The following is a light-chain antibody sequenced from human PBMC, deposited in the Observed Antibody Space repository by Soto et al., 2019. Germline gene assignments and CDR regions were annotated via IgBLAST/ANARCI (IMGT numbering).Light chain of an antibody. CDR1: SSDVGAYNY. CDR3: SSFTSRCAFV. V-gene: IGLV2-14*01. Sequence: QSALTQPASVSGSPGQSIAISCTGTSSDVGAYNYVSWYQQHPGKAPKLLISEATNRPSGVSDLFSGSKSGNMASLTISGLQAQDEADYYCSSFTSRCAFVFGTGTKLTVL. CDR2: EAT. J-gene: IGLJ1*01.